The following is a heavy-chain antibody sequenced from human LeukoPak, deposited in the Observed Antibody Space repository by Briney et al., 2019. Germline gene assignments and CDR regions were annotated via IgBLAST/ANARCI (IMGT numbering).Heavy chain of an antibody. Sequence: GGSLRLSCAASGFTFSDYYMSWIRQAPGKGLEWVSCISSSGSTIYCADSVKGRFTISRDNAKNSLYLQMNSLRAEDTAVYYCARVLNYYDSSGYPLRYWGQGTLVTVSS. CDR1: GFTFSDYY. CDR2: ISSSGSTI. J-gene: IGHJ4*02. V-gene: IGHV3-11*01. CDR3: ARVLNYYDSSGYPLRY. D-gene: IGHD3-22*01.